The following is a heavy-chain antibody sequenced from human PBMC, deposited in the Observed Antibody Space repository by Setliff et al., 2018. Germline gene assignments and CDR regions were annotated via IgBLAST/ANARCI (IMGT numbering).Heavy chain of an antibody. J-gene: IGHJ4*02. CDR1: GFTFSNSW. CDR3: ARETLPYYFDY. Sequence: LRLSCAASGFTFSNSWMSWVRQAPGKGLEWVANIKQDGSEKYYVDSVKGRFTISRDNAKNSLYLQMSSLRAEDTAVYYCARETLPYYFDYWGQGALVTVSS. V-gene: IGHV3-7*01. CDR2: IKQDGSEK.